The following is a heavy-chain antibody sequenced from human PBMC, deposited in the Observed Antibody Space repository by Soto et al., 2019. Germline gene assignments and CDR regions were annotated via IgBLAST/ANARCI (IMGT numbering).Heavy chain of an antibody. CDR1: GGTFSSYA. V-gene: IGHV1-69*12. Sequence: QVQLVQSGAEVKKPGSSVKVSCKASGGTFSSYAISWVRQAPGQGLEWMGGIIPIFGTANYAQKFQGRVTITADESTRTAYMELRRLRSEDTAVYYCARGSADGWGSYRYWFDPWGQGTLVTVSS. D-gene: IGHD3-16*02. CDR3: ARGSADGWGSYRYWFDP. CDR2: IIPIFGTA. J-gene: IGHJ5*02.